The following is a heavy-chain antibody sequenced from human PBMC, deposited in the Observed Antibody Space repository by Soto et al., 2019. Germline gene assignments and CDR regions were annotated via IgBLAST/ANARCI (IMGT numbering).Heavy chain of an antibody. CDR2: ISGSGGTT. J-gene: IGHJ4*02. CDR3: AKVAQVGPITSSFDF. V-gene: IGHV3-23*01. CDR1: GFAFSSYA. D-gene: IGHD1-26*01. Sequence: PGGSLRLSCAASGFAFSSYAMSWFRQAPGKGLEWVSVISGSGGTTYYADSVKGRTTVSRDFSKDTLSLQMNGLRAEDTALYYCAKVAQVGPITSSFDFWGLGTLVTYPQ.